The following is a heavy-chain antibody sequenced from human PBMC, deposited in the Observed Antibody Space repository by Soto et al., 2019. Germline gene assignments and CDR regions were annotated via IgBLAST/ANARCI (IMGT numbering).Heavy chain of an antibody. D-gene: IGHD1-26*01. Sequence: SETLSLTCAVYGGSFSGYYWSWIRQPPGKGLEWIGEINHSGSTNYNPSLKSRVTISVDTSKNQFSLKLSSVTAADTAVYYCARGGRYGGLTPYYFDYWGQGTLVTVSS. V-gene: IGHV4-34*01. CDR3: ARGGRYGGLTPYYFDY. CDR2: INHSGST. CDR1: GGSFSGYY. J-gene: IGHJ4*02.